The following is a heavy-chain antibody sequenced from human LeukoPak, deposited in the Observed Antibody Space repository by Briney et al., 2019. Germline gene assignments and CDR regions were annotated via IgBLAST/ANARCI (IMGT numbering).Heavy chain of an antibody. CDR3: AKGLACTSTTCLNYFDY. CDR2: VGSGYKTK. Sequence: GGSLRLSCATSGFTFTTYAITWVRQAPGKGLEWVSAVGSGYKTKTYYADSVKGRFTISRDNSKNTLYLQMNSLRAEDTAIYYCAKGLACTSTTCLNYFDYWGQGTLVTVSS. V-gene: IGHV3-23*01. D-gene: IGHD2-2*01. J-gene: IGHJ4*02. CDR1: GFTFTTYA.